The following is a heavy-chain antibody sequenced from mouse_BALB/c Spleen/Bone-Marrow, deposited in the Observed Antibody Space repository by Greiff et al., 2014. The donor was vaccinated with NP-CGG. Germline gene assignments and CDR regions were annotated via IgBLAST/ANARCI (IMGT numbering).Heavy chain of an antibody. D-gene: IGHD2-2*01. Sequence: VQLVESGPDLVAPSQSLSITCTVSGFSLTLYGVHWVRQSPGKGLEWLVVIWSDGTTTYNSALKYRLSISKENSKSQVFLKLNSLQTDDTAMYYCARHERGYPYAMDYWGQGTSVTVSS. CDR2: IWSDGTT. CDR3: ARHERGYPYAMDY. V-gene: IGHV2-6-2*01. CDR1: GFSLTLYG. J-gene: IGHJ4*01.